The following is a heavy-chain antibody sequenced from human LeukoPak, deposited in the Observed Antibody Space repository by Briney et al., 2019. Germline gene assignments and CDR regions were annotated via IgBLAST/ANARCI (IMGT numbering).Heavy chain of an antibody. D-gene: IGHD3-10*01. CDR2: INHSGST. CDR1: GGSFSGYY. J-gene: IGHJ6*03. CDR3: ARGWDGSGSYYNSYYYYYYMDV. Sequence: PSETLSLTCAVYGGSFSGYYWSWIRQPPGKGLEWIGEINHSGSTNYNPSLKSRVTISVDTSKNQFSLKLSSVTAADTAVYYRARGWDGSGSYYNSYYYYYYMDVWGKGTTVTVSS. V-gene: IGHV4-34*01.